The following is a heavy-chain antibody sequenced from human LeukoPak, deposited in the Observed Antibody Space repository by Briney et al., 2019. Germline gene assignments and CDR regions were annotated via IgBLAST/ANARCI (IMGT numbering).Heavy chain of an antibody. V-gene: IGHV2-70*12. Sequence: SGPTLVNPTQTLTLTCTFSGFSLSTSGMCVSWIRQPPGKALEWLARIDWDDDEFYSTSLRTRLAISKDTSKNQVVLTMTNMDPVDTATYYCAHNVVYGGYGTYYFDYWGQGTLVTVSS. D-gene: IGHD4-17*01. CDR1: GFSLSTSGMC. CDR3: AHNVVYGGYGTYYFDY. J-gene: IGHJ4*02. CDR2: IDWDDDE.